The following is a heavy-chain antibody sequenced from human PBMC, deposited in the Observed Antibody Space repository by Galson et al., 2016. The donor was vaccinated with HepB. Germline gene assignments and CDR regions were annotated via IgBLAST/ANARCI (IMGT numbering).Heavy chain of an antibody. CDR2: IYSGGST. V-gene: IGHV3-53*01. CDR1: GVTDRNKF. D-gene: IGHD1-26*01. J-gene: IGHJ4*02. CDR3: ARDSGNFYSGH. Sequence: SLRLSCAASGVTDRNKFMTWVRQAPGEGLEYVSVIYSGGSTDYAASVKGRFTISRDNSKTTVYLQMNGLRAEDTAVYFCARDSGNFYSGHWGQGTLVTVSS.